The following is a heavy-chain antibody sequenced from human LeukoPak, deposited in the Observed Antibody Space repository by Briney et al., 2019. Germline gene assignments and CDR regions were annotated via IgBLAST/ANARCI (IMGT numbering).Heavy chain of an antibody. CDR2: IYSSGTT. D-gene: IGHD4-23*01. Sequence: GGSLRLSCAASGFTVSSNYMSWVRQAPGKGLEWVSVIYSSGTTFYADSVKGRFTISRDNSKNTLYLQLNNLKVDDTAVYYCVTHDYGVNPKDSWGQGTLVSVSS. CDR1: GFTVSSNY. V-gene: IGHV3-53*01. J-gene: IGHJ4*02. CDR3: VTHDYGVNPKDS.